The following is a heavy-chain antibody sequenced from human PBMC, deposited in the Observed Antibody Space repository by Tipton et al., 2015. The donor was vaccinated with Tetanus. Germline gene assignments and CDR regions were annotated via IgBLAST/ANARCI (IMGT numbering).Heavy chain of an antibody. CDR3: ARGFDCGSNRCPGFDL. CDR2: ISYDGSNK. V-gene: IGHV3-30*03. CDR1: GFTFSSYG. Sequence: SLRLSCAASGFTFSSYGMHWVRQAPGKGLEWVAVISYDGSNKYYADSVKGRFTISRDNSKNTLYLQMNSLRAEDTALYYCARGFDCGSNRCPGFDLWGQGTKVTVSS. J-gene: IGHJ3*01. D-gene: IGHD2-2*01.